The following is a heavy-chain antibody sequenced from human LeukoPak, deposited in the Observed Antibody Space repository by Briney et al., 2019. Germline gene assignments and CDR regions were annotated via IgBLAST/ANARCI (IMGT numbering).Heavy chain of an antibody. V-gene: IGHV1-2*06. J-gene: IGHJ4*02. CDR3: AREDNLGSGSSPNDY. CDR1: GYTFTSYY. Sequence: ASVKVSCKASGYTFTSYYIYWVRQAPGQGLEWMGRINPNSGGTNYAQKFQGRVTMTRDTSISTAYMELSRLRSDDTAVYYCAREDNLGSGSSPNDYWGQGTLVTVSS. CDR2: INPNSGGT. D-gene: IGHD6-19*01.